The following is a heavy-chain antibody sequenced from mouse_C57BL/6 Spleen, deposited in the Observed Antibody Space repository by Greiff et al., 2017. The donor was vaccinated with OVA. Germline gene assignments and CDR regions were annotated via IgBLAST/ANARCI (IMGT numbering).Heavy chain of an antibody. V-gene: IGHV1-59*01. Sequence: VQLQQPGAELVRPGTSVKLSCKASGYTFTSYWLHWVKQRPGQGLEWIGVIDPSDSYTTYNQKFKGQATLTVDTASSTAYMQLSSLTSEDSAVYYCARDYYGSSSAWFAYWGQGTLVTVSA. CDR3: ARDYYGSSSAWFAY. D-gene: IGHD1-1*01. CDR2: IDPSDSYT. J-gene: IGHJ3*01. CDR1: GYTFTSYW.